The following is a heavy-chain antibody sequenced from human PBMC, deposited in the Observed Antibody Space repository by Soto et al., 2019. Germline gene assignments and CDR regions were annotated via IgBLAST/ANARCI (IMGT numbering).Heavy chain of an antibody. CDR3: ARGLPPHYHYGMGV. J-gene: IGHJ6*02. CDR2: IWYDGNTK. Sequence: QVQLVESGGGVVQPGRSLRLSCAASGFTFSTFGIHWVRQAPGKGLEWVADIWYDGNTKYYADSVKGRFIISRDNSKNTLHLQMNSLRVEDTAVYYCARGLPPHYHYGMGVWGQGTTVIVSS. V-gene: IGHV3-33*01. CDR1: GFTFSTFG. D-gene: IGHD2-15*01.